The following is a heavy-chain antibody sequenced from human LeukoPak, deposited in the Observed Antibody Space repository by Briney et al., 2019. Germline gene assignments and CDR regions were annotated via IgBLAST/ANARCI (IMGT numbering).Heavy chain of an antibody. Sequence: SETLSLTCSVSGESTTSYYWSWIRQSAGKGLEWIGRIYAPGSTNYNPSLKSRVTMSIDTSKNQFSLKVTSVTAADTAVYYCAYTLAATGNSHFAYWGRGSLITVSS. D-gene: IGHD5-18*01. CDR2: IYAPGST. CDR3: AYTLAATGNSHFAY. V-gene: IGHV4-4*07. CDR1: GESTTSYY. J-gene: IGHJ4*02.